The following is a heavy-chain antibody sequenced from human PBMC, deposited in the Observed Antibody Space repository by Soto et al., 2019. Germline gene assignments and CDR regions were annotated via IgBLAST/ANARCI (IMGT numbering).Heavy chain of an antibody. CDR2: INPNSGGT. D-gene: IGHD6-19*01. J-gene: IGHJ5*02. CDR1: GYTFTGYY. V-gene: IGHV1-2*04. CDR3: ARDRYSSGWYPGWLWFDP. Sequence: GASVKVSCKASGYTFTGYYMHWVRQAPGQGLEWMGWINPNSGGTNYAQKFQGWVTMTRDTSISTAYMELSRLRSDDTAVYYCARDRYSSGWYPGWLWFDPWGQGTLVTV.